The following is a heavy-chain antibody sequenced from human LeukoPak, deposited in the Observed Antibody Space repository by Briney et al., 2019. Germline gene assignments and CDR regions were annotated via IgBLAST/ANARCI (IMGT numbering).Heavy chain of an antibody. CDR3: ARDKAVGPTLLDY. D-gene: IGHD1-26*01. CDR1: GFTFSIYA. J-gene: IGHJ4*02. V-gene: IGHV3-7*01. Sequence: GGSLRLSCAASGFTFSIYAMSWVRQAPGKGPEWVANIKQDGSEIYYVDSVKGRFTISRDNAKNSLFLQMNSLRAEDTAVYYCARDKAVGPTLLDYWGQGTLVTVSS. CDR2: IKQDGSEI.